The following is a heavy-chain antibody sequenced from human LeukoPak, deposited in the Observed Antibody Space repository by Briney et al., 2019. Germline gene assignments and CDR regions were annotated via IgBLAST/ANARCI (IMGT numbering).Heavy chain of an antibody. V-gene: IGHV4-34*01. CDR2: INHSGST. Sequence: SETLSLTCAVYGGSFSGYYWSWIRQPPGKGLEWIGEINHSGSTNYNPSLKSRVTISVDTSKNQFSLKLSSVTAADTAVYYCARGLLYYFGQWGQGTLVTVSS. CDR3: ARGLLYYFGQ. CDR1: GGSFSGYY. J-gene: IGHJ4*02. D-gene: IGHD2-15*01.